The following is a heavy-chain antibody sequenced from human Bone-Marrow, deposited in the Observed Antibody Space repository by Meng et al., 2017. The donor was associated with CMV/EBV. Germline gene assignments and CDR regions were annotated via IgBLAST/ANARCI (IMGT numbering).Heavy chain of an antibody. Sequence: SVKVSCKASGYTFTTYGISWVRQAPGQGLEWMGGIIPIFGTANYAQKFQGRVTITTDESTSTAYMELSSLRSEDTAVYYCALRGQLGDYWGQGNLVNFAS. V-gene: IGHV1-69*05. D-gene: IGHD6-6*01. CDR2: IIPIFGTA. J-gene: IGHJ4*02. CDR3: ALRGQLGDY. CDR1: GYTFTTYG.